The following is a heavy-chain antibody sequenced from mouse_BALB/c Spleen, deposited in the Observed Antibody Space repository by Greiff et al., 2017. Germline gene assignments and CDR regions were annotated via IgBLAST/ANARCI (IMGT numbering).Heavy chain of an antibody. D-gene: IGHD4-1*01. V-gene: IGHV5-12-1*01. J-gene: IGHJ3*01. CDR1: GFAFSSYD. CDR2: ISSGGGST. CDR3: ARHEDWDGFAY. Sequence: EVQVVESGGGLVKPGGSLKLSCAASGFAFSSYDMSWVRQTPEKRLEWVAYISSGGGSTYYPDTVKGRFTISRDNAKNTLYLQMSSLKSEDTAMYYCARHEDWDGFAYWGQGTLVTVSA.